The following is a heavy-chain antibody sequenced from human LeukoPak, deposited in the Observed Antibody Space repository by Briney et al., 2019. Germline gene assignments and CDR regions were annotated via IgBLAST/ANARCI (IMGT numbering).Heavy chain of an antibody. V-gene: IGHV3-21*01. D-gene: IGHD1-7*01. CDR1: GFTFSSYS. Sequence: PGGSLRLSCVASGFTFSSYSMNWVRQAPGKGLEWVSSISSSSSYIYYADSVKGRFTISRDNAKNSLYLQMNSLRAEDTAVYYCARDPGGSGDNWNYLGLGWYYYGMDVWGQGTTVTVSS. CDR3: ARDPGGSGDNWNYLGLGWYYYGMDV. J-gene: IGHJ6*02. CDR2: ISSSSSYI.